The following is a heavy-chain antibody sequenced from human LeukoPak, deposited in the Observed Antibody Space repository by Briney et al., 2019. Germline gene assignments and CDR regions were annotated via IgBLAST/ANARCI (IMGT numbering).Heavy chain of an antibody. CDR3: ARTHIPQYDFWTASI. CDR1: GFTLSTYG. Sequence: GGSLRLSCAASGFTLSTYGMIWVRQAPGKGPEWVSSISSISTYTHYADAVKGRFTISRDNTKNSLYLQMNSLRAEDTAVYYCARTHIPQYDFWTASIWGQGTLVAVSS. D-gene: IGHD3-3*01. V-gene: IGHV3-21*01. J-gene: IGHJ4*02. CDR2: ISSISTYT.